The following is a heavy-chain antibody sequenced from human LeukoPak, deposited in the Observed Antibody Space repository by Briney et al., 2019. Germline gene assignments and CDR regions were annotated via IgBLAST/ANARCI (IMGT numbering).Heavy chain of an antibody. CDR1: GFTFSTYW. Sequence: GGSLRPSCAASGFTFSTYWMSWVRQAPGKGLEWVANIKEDGSEKYYVDSVKGRFTISRDNAKNSLYLQMNSLRAEDTAVYYCARRGGILNGYYDYWGQGTLVTVSS. CDR2: IKEDGSEK. D-gene: IGHD3-9*01. CDR3: ARRGGILNGYYDY. V-gene: IGHV3-7*03. J-gene: IGHJ4*02.